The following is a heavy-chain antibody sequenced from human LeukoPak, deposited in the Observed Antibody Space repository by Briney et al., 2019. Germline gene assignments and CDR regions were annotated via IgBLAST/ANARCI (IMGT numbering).Heavy chain of an antibody. CDR3: ARDGNFYYGPGSYCDY. CDR1: GFTFNNYG. J-gene: IGHJ4*02. D-gene: IGHD3-10*01. V-gene: IGHV3-23*01. CDR2: LSGSSDT. Sequence: GGSLRLSCAASGFTFNNYGMSWVRQAPGKGLEWVSSLSGSSDTYYADSVKGRFTISRDNSKNTLYLQMNSLRAEDTALYYCARDGNFYYGPGSYCDYWGQGTLVTVSS.